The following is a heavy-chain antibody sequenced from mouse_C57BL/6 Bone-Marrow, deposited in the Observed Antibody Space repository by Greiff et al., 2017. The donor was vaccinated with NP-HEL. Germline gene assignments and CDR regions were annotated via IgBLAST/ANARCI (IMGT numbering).Heavy chain of an antibody. CDR2: ISGGGGNT. D-gene: IGHD4-1*02. Sequence: EVNVVESGGGLVKPGGSLKLSCAASGFTFSSYTMSWVRQTPEKRLEWVATISGGGGNTYYPDSVKGRFTISRDNAKNTLYLQISSLRSEDTALYYCARQTTGPAWFAYWGQGTLVTVSA. V-gene: IGHV5-9*01. CDR1: GFTFSSYT. CDR3: ARQTTGPAWFAY. J-gene: IGHJ3*01.